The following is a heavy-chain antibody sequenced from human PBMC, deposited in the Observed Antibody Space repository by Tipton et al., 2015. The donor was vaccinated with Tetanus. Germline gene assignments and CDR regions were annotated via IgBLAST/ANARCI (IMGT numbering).Heavy chain of an antibody. CDR3: ARGYNGYDILTAYPHYFDS. D-gene: IGHD3-9*01. J-gene: IGHJ4*02. CDR2: IYYSGST. V-gene: IGHV4-59*01. Sequence: TLSLTCTVSGGSMRSYYWSWIRQPPGKGLEWIGYIYYSGSTNYNSPLKSRVTISVDTSKNQFSLKLSSVTAADTAVYYCARGYNGYDILTAYPHYFDSWGQGTLVTVSS. CDR1: GGSMRSYY.